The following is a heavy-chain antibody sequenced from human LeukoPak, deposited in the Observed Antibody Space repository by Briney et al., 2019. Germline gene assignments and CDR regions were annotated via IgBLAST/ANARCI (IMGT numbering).Heavy chain of an antibody. J-gene: IGHJ4*02. V-gene: IGHV3-74*03. Sequence: GGSLRLSCAASGFSFSSYWMLWVRQAPGKGLVWVSRINLDGSTAEYADSVKGRFTISRDNAKSTLYLQMNCLRVEDSAVYYCARDWTPDYWGQGTLVTVSS. D-gene: IGHD3/OR15-3a*01. CDR1: GFSFSSYW. CDR3: ARDWTPDY. CDR2: INLDGSTA.